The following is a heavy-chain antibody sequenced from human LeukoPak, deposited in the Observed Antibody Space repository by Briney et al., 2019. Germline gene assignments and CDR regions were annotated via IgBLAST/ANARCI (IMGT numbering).Heavy chain of an antibody. V-gene: IGHV3-30-3*01. CDR1: GFTFSSFA. D-gene: IGHD6-13*01. CDR3: ARDGAAAGTNYYYGMDV. CDR2: ISYDGSNK. J-gene: IGHJ6*02. Sequence: GRSLRLSCAASGFTFSSFAMHWVRQAPGKGLEWVAVISYDGSNKYYADSVKGRFTISRDNSKNTLYLQMNRLRDEDSAVYSCARDGAAAGTNYYYGMDVWGQGTTVTVSS.